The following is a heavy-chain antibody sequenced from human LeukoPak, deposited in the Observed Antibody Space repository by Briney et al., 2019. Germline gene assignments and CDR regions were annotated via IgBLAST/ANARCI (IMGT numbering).Heavy chain of an antibody. J-gene: IGHJ4*02. CDR3: ARGCSSSFAY. CDR2: TYYRSKWNT. CDR1: GDSLSNNNVA. Sequence: KPSQTLSLTCAISGDSLSNNNVAWNWIRQSPSRGLEWLGRTYYRSKWNTDYAVSVKSRITINSDTSKNQFSLQLNSVTPEDTAVYYCARGCSSSFAYWDQGTLATVSS. V-gene: IGHV6-1*01. D-gene: IGHD6-13*01.